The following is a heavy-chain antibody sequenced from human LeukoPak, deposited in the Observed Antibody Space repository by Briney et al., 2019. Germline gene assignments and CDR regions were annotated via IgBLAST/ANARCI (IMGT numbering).Heavy chain of an antibody. D-gene: IGHD1-20*01. CDR3: AREGHNWDFDY. V-gene: IGHV1-18*01. CDR2: ISAYTDSA. Sequence: GASVKVSCKASGYTFTSYGLSWVRQAPAQGLEWMGWISAYTDSANYAQNLQGRVTMTTDTSTSTAYMELRSLRSDDTAVYYCAREGHNWDFDYWGQGTLVTVSS. J-gene: IGHJ4*02. CDR1: GYTFTSYG.